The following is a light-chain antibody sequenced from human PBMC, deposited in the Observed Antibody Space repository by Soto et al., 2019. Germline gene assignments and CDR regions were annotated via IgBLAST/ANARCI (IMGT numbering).Light chain of an antibody. Sequence: QSALTQPASVSGSPGQSITISCTGTSSDVGGYNYVSWYQQHPDKAPKLIICEVSNRPSGVSNRFSGSKSGSTASLTISGLQAEDEADYFCSSYTNSRTEVFGTGTKVTVL. CDR2: EVS. CDR3: SSYTNSRTEV. V-gene: IGLV2-14*01. CDR1: SSDVGGYNY. J-gene: IGLJ1*01.